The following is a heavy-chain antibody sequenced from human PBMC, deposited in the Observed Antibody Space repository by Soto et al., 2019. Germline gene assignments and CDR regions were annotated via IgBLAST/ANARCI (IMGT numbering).Heavy chain of an antibody. CDR1: GGSISSSSYY. V-gene: IGHV4-39*07. Sequence: SETLSLTCTVSGGSISSSSYYWGWIRQPPGKGLEWIVEINHSGIANYNPSLKSRVVASVDSSKNQLFLNLRSVTAADTAVYYCAVTATHNSFDPWGQGTLVTVSS. CDR2: INHSGIA. J-gene: IGHJ5*02. D-gene: IGHD2-21*02. CDR3: AVTATHNSFDP.